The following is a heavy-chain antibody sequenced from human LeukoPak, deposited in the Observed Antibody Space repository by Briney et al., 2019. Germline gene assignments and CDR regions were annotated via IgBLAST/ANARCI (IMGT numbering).Heavy chain of an antibody. CDR2: INPNSGGT. V-gene: IGHV1-2*02. D-gene: IGHD3-16*02. CDR3: ARDLGMGDLSFDY. J-gene: IGHJ4*02. CDR1: GYTFPAYF. Sequence: ASVKVSCKASGYTFPAYFIHWVRQAPGQGLEWLRWINPNSGGTKYAQKFQGRVTMTRDTSINTAYMELSRLTSDDTAVYYCARDLGMGDLSFDYWGQGTLVTVSS.